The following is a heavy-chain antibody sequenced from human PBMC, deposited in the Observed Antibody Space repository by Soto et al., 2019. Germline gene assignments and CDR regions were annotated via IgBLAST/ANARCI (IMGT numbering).Heavy chain of an antibody. D-gene: IGHD3-16*01. CDR3: AKGVSQFFMAV. J-gene: IGHJ6*03. CDR1: GGTFSSYA. Sequence: QVQLVQSGAEVKKPGSSVKVSCKASGGTFSSYAISCLRHAPGQGLEWLGGIIPIFGTANYEHNFQGSVTITADDPNRTAYMELSSLSSEDTAVYYCAKGVSQFFMAVWGKGTTVTVSS. CDR2: IIPIFGTA. V-gene: IGHV1-69*01.